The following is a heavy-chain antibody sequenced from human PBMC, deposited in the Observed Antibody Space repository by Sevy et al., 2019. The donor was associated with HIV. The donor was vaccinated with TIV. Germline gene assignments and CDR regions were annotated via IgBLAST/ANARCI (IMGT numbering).Heavy chain of an antibody. J-gene: IGHJ4*02. CDR3: ARDPSSY. V-gene: IGHV3-7*01. CDR1: GFTFSSYW. CDR2: IKQDGSAK. Sequence: GGSLRLSCAASGFTFSSYWMSWVRQAPGGGLEWVPNIKQDGSAKYFVVSVKGRFTISRDHAKNSLYLQMNSLRAEDTAVYYCARDPSSYWGQGTLVTVSS. D-gene: IGHD6-6*01.